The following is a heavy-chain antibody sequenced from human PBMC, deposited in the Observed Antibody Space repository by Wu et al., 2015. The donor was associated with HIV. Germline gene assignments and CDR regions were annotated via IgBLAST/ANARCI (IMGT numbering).Heavy chain of an antibody. J-gene: IGHJ5*02. CDR3: AREVGAMLADWFDP. Sequence: QVQLVQSGAEVKKPGSSVKVSCRASRDTFSRFAITWVRQAPGQGLECMGKITPILGSTVYTQKFQDRVTITAGKSTSTSYMELSSLTSEDTAVYYCAREVGAMLADWFDPWGQGTLVIVSS. V-gene: IGHV1-69*04. D-gene: IGHD3-10*02. CDR1: RDTFSRFA. CDR2: ITPILGST.